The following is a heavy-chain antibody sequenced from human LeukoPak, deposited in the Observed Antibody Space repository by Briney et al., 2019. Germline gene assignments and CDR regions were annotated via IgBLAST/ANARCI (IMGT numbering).Heavy chain of an antibody. Sequence: SETLSLTCAVYGGSFSGYYWSWIRQPPGKGLEWIGEINHSGSTNYNPSLKSRVTISVDTSKNQFSLRLSSVTAADTAVHYCASYCSGDSCYSSYFDYWGQGTLVTVSS. V-gene: IGHV4-34*01. D-gene: IGHD2-15*01. CDR3: ASYCSGDSCYSSYFDY. CDR2: INHSGST. J-gene: IGHJ4*02. CDR1: GGSFSGYY.